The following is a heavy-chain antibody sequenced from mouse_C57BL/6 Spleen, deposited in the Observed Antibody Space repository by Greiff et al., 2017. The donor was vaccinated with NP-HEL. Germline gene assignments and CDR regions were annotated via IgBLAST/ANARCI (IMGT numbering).Heavy chain of an antibody. V-gene: IGHV1-69*01. Sequence: QVQLKQPGAELVMPGASVKLSCKASGYTFTSYWMHWVKQRPGQGLEWIGEIDPSDSYTNYNQKFKGKSTLTVDKSSSTAYMQLSSLTSEDSAVYYCARGERDAMDYWGQGTSVTVSS. CDR3: ARGERDAMDY. J-gene: IGHJ4*01. CDR2: IDPSDSYT. CDR1: GYTFTSYW.